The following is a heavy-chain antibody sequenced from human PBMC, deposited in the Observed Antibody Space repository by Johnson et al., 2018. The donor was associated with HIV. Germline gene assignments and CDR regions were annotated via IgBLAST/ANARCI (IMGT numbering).Heavy chain of an antibody. J-gene: IGHJ3*02. CDR3: ATSGLTLGSSSSHAFDI. CDR2: INWNGGST. CDR1: GFTFDDYG. D-gene: IGHD6-6*01. V-gene: IGHV3-20*04. Sequence: VQLVESGGGVVRPGGSLRLSCAASGFTFDDYGMSWVRQAPGKGLEWVSGINWNGGSTGYADSVKGRFTISRDNAKNSLYLQMNSLRAEDTAMYYCATSGLTLGSSSSHAFDIWGQGTMVTVSS.